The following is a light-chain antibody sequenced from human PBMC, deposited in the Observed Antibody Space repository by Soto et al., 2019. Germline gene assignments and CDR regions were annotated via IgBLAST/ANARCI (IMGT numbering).Light chain of an antibody. CDR3: QQGSVWRPIT. V-gene: IGKV3-11*01. CDR2: DAS. Sequence: EIVLTQSPATLSLSPGESATLSCRASQSISTYFAWYQQKPCQAPRLLIHDASNRATGISARFSGSGSGTDFTLTISTLEPDDVAVYACQQGSVWRPITFGQGTRLEIK. J-gene: IGKJ5*01. CDR1: QSISTY.